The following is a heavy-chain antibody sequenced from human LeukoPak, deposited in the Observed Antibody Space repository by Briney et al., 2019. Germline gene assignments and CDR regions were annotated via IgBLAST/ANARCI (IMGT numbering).Heavy chain of an antibody. J-gene: IGHJ4*02. Sequence: GGSLRLSCAASGLSFSFYAMSWVRQAPGKGLEWVSSISGGGAGTYYADSARGRFTISRDNSKNTLYLQMNSLRAEDTALYYCAKDFVRYNIQFDYWGQGALVTVSS. CDR1: GLSFSFYA. CDR3: AKDFVRYNIQFDY. V-gene: IGHV3-23*01. D-gene: IGHD1-1*01. CDR2: ISGGGAGT.